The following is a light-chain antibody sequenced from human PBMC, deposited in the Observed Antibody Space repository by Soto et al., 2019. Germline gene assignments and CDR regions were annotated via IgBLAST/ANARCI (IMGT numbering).Light chain of an antibody. CDR1: NSNIGSNT. CDR3: AAWDDNLNGPHWV. J-gene: IGLJ3*02. Sequence: QAVLTQPPSASGTPGQRVTISCSGSNSNIGSNTVNWYQQLPGTAPKLLIYSNNQRPSGVPDRFSGSKSGTSASLAISGLQPEDEADYYCAAWDDNLNGPHWVFGGGTKLTVL. V-gene: IGLV1-44*01. CDR2: SNN.